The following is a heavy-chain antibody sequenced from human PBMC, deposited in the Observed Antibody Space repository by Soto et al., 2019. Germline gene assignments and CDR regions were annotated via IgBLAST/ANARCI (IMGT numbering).Heavy chain of an antibody. V-gene: IGHV1-69*13. CDR2: IIPIFGTA. Sequence: GASVKVSCKASGGTFSSYAISWVRQAPGQGLEWMGGIIPIFGTANYAQKFQGRVTITADESTSTAYMELSSLRSEDTAVYYCAIEHTAMALDYRGQGTLVTGSS. D-gene: IGHD5-18*01. CDR3: AIEHTAMALDY. J-gene: IGHJ4*02. CDR1: GGTFSSYA.